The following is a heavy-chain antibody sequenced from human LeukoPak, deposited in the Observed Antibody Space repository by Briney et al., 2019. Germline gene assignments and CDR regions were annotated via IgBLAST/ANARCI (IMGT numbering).Heavy chain of an antibody. CDR3: AKGGSGGGY. V-gene: IGHV3-9*01. D-gene: IGHD1-1*01. CDR1: GFTFDDFD. CDR2: ISWNSGSI. Sequence: GGSLRLSCAASGFTFDDFDMHWVRQAPGKGLEWVSGISWNSGSIGYADSVKGRFTISRDNAKNSLYLQMNSLRAEDTALYYCAKGGSGGGYWGQGTLVTVSS. J-gene: IGHJ4*02.